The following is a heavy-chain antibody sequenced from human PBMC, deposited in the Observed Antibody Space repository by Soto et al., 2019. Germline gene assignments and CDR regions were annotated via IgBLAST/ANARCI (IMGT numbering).Heavy chain of an antibody. Sequence: EVQLLESGGGLVQPGGSLRLSCAASGFTFSSYGMSWVRQAPGKGLEWVSGISGSGGSTYYADSVKGRFTISRDNPXXTLYLQMNILRAEDTAVYYCAKEGRYSSSRGYFDYWGQGTLVTVSS. D-gene: IGHD6-13*01. V-gene: IGHV3-23*01. CDR1: GFTFSSYG. CDR2: ISGSGGST. CDR3: AKEGRYSSSRGYFDY. J-gene: IGHJ4*02.